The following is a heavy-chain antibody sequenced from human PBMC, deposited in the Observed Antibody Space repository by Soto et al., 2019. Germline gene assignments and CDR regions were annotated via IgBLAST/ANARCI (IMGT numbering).Heavy chain of an antibody. V-gene: IGHV1-69*02. J-gene: IGHJ3*02. CDR3: ASNSSGWYGAFDI. CDR2: IIPILGIA. CDR1: GGTFSSYT. Sequence: SVKVSCKASGGTFSSYTISWVRQAPGQGLEWMGRIIPILGIANYAQKFQGRVTITADKSTSTAYMELSSLRSEDTAVYYCASNSSGWYGAFDIWGQGTMVTVSS. D-gene: IGHD6-19*01.